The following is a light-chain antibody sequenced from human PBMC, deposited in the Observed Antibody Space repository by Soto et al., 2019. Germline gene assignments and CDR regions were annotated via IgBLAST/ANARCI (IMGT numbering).Light chain of an antibody. CDR1: QSISKN. Sequence: EIVMTHSPATLSVSPGERVTLSFRASQSISKNLAWHQQKPGQAPRLLIYDASNRATGIPARFSGSGSGTDFTLTISSLEPEDSAVYYCQQNLGVHTFGQGTKVDI. J-gene: IGKJ1*01. V-gene: IGKV3D-15*01. CDR2: DAS. CDR3: QQNLGVHT.